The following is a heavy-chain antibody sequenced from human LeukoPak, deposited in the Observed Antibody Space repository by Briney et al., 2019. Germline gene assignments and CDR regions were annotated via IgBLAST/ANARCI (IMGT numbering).Heavy chain of an antibody. CDR2: ISSSSSYT. CDR1: GFTFSDYY. J-gene: IGHJ4*02. Sequence: GGSLRLSCAASGFTFSDYYMSWLRQAPGKGLEWVSYISSSSSYTNYADSAKGRFTISRDNAKNSLYLQMNSLRTEDTAVYYCARFVDYWGQGTLVTVSS. CDR3: ARFVDY. V-gene: IGHV3-11*03.